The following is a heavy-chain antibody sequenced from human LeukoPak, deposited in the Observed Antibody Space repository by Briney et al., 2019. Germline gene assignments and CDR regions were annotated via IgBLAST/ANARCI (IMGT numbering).Heavy chain of an antibody. CDR3: ARDLRVATRSFDY. D-gene: IGHD5-12*01. J-gene: IGHJ4*02. CDR1: GFTFSSYS. CDR2: ISSSSSYI. V-gene: IGHV3-21*01. Sequence: GGSLRLSCAASGFTFSSYSMTWVRQAPGKGLEWVSSISSSSSYIYYADSVKGRFTISRDNAKNSLCLQMNSLRAEDTAVYYCARDLRVATRSFDYWGQGTLVTVSS.